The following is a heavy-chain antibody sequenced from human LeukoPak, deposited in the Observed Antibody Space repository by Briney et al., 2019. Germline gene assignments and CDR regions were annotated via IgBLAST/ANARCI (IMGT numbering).Heavy chain of an antibody. D-gene: IGHD3-22*01. CDR1: GYTFTGYY. CDR3: ARGYYYDSSGYPNWFDP. Sequence: ASVKVSCKASGYTFTGYYMHWVRQAPGQGLEWMGWINPNSGGTNYAQKFQGRVTMTRDTSISTAYMEPSRLRSDDTAVYYCARGYYYDSSGYPNWFDPWGQGTLVTVSS. V-gene: IGHV1-2*02. J-gene: IGHJ5*02. CDR2: INPNSGGT.